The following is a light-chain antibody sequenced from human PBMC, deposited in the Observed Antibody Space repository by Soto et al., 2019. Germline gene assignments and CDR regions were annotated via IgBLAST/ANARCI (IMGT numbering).Light chain of an antibody. CDR1: SSDVGGYNF. CDR2: EVS. V-gene: IGLV2-8*01. CDR3: SSYVGSNNLV. Sequence: QSALTQPPSASGSPGQSVTISCTGTSSDVGGYNFVSWYQQHPGKAPKLIIYEVSKRPSGVPDRFSGSKSGNTASLTVSGLQGEDEGDYYCSSYVGSNNLVFGGWTKLTVL. J-gene: IGLJ2*01.